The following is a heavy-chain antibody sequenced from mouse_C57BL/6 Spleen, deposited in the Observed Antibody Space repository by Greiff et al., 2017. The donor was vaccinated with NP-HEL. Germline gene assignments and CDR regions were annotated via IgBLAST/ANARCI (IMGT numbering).Heavy chain of an antibody. Sequence: VKLVESGPELVKPGASVKISCKASGYAFSSSWMNWVKQRPGKGLEWIGRIYPGDGDTNYNGKFKGKATLTADKSSSTAYMQLSSLTSEDSAVYFCARPLYDYGGFAYWGQGTLVTVSA. CDR1: GYAFSSSW. V-gene: IGHV1-82*01. D-gene: IGHD2-4*01. CDR2: IYPGDGDT. J-gene: IGHJ3*01. CDR3: ARPLYDYGGFAY.